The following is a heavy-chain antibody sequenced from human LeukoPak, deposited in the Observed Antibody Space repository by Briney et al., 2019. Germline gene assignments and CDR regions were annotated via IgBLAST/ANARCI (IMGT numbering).Heavy chain of an antibody. Sequence: PSETLSLTCTVSGGSVSSGSYYWSWIRQPPGKGLEWIGYIYYSGSTNYNPSLKSRVTISVGTSKNQFSLKLSSVAAADTAVYYCARDFDVAARKTYGMDVWGQGTTVTVSS. J-gene: IGHJ6*02. D-gene: IGHD2-21*01. CDR1: GGSVSSGSYY. CDR2: IYYSGST. V-gene: IGHV4-61*01. CDR3: ARDFDVAARKTYGMDV.